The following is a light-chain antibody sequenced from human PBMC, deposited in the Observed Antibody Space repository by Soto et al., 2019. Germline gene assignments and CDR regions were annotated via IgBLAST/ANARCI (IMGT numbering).Light chain of an antibody. CDR1: QDISNY. J-gene: IGKJ4*01. CDR2: DAS. CDR3: QQYVKLLGRT. V-gene: IGKV1-33*01. Sequence: DIQMTQSPSSLSASVGDRVTITCQASQDISNYLNWYQQKPGKAPKLLIYDASNLETAVPSRFSGSGAGTDFTFTISSLQREDIARYYCQQYVKLLGRTFGGGSMVEIK.